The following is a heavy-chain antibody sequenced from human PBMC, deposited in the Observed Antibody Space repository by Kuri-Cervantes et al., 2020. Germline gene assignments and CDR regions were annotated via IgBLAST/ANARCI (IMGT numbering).Heavy chain of an antibody. D-gene: IGHD5-18*01. V-gene: IGHV3-48*03. CDR2: ISSSGSTI. CDR1: GFTFSSYE. J-gene: IGHJ5*02. Sequence: GGSPRLSCAASGFTFSSYEMNWVRQAPGKGLEWVSYISSSGSTIYYADSVKGRFTISRDNAKNSLYLQLNSLRAEDTALYYCTRGMGDTAIPGSWGQGTLVTVSS. CDR3: TRGMGDTAIPGS.